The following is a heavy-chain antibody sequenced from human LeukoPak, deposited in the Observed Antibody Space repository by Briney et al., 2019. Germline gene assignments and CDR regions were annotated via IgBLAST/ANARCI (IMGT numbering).Heavy chain of an antibody. V-gene: IGHV1-46*01. CDR3: ATDSSGYYFDY. D-gene: IGHD3-22*01. Sequence: ASVKVSCKASGYTFTSYYMHWVRQAPGQGLEWMGIINPSGGSTSYAQKFQGRVTMTRDTSTSTVYMELSSLRSEDTAAYYCATDSSGYYFDYWGQGTLVTVSS. CDR1: GYTFTSYY. CDR2: INPSGGST. J-gene: IGHJ4*02.